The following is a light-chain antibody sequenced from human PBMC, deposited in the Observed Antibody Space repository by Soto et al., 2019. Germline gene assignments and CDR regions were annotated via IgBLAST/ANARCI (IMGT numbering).Light chain of an antibody. Sequence: DIQMTQSPSTLSASVGDRVTITCRASQSISSWLAWYQQKPGKAPKLLIYAASTLQSGVPSRFSGSGSGTDFTLTISCLQSEDFAVYYCQQYSNWPPITFGQGTRLEIK. CDR1: QSISSW. J-gene: IGKJ5*01. CDR2: AAS. V-gene: IGKV1-5*01. CDR3: QQYSNWPPIT.